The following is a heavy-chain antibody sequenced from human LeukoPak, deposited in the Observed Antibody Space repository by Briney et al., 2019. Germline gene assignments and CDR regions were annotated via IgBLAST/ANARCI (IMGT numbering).Heavy chain of an antibody. CDR3: ARGVMPQLPDWFDP. CDR1: GFTFISYS. D-gene: IGHD2-2*01. Sequence: GGSLRLSCAASGFTFISYSMNWVRQAPGKGLEWVSSISSGSSYIYYADSVKGRFTISRDNAKNSLYLQMNSLRAEDTAVYYCARGVMPQLPDWFDPWGQGTLVTVSS. V-gene: IGHV3-21*01. J-gene: IGHJ5*02. CDR2: ISSGSSYI.